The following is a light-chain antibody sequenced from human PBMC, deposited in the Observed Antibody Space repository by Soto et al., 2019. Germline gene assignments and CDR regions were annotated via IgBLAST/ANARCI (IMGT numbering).Light chain of an antibody. CDR3: YSAADNKGV. CDR1: VLAKKY. CDR2: KDS. V-gene: IGLV3-27*01. Sequence: SYELTQPSSVSVSPGQTARITCSGDVLAKKYARWFQQKPGQAPVLVIYKDSERPSGIPERFSGSSSGTTVTLTISGAQVEDEADYYCYSAADNKGVFGGGTKLTVI. J-gene: IGLJ3*02.